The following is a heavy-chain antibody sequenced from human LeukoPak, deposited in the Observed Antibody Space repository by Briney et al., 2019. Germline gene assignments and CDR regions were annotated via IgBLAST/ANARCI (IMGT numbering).Heavy chain of an antibody. CDR3: ATAYYYDSSGYFPFDY. Sequence: SETLSLTCTVSGGSVSSGSYYWSWIRQPPGKGLEWIGYIYYSGSTNYNPSLKSRVTISVDTSKNQFSLKLSSVTAADTAVYYCATAYYYDSSGYFPFDYWGQGTLATVSS. CDR1: GGSVSSGSYY. D-gene: IGHD3-22*01. V-gene: IGHV4-61*01. CDR2: IYYSGST. J-gene: IGHJ4*02.